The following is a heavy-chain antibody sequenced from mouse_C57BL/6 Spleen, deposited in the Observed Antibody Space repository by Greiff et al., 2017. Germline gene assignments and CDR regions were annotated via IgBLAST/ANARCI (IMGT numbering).Heavy chain of an antibody. Sequence: VQLQQPGAELVRPGSSVKLSCKASGYTFTSYWMHWVKQRPIQGLEWIGNIDPSDSETHYNQKFKDKATLTVDKSSSTAYMQLSSLTSEDSAVYYCARAGDYYCSSYYFDYWGQGTTLTVSS. J-gene: IGHJ2*01. V-gene: IGHV1-52*01. CDR2: IDPSDSET. CDR1: GYTFTSYW. D-gene: IGHD1-1*01. CDR3: ARAGDYYCSSYYFDY.